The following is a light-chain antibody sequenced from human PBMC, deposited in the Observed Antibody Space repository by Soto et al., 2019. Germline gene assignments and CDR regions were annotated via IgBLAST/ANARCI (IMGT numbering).Light chain of an antibody. CDR3: CSYAGSSTDVV. J-gene: IGLJ2*01. CDR1: SIVVGSYNL. Sequence: QSALTQPASVSGSPGQSITISCTGTSIVVGSYNLVSWYQQHPGKAPKLMIYEGSKRPSGVSNRFSGSKSGNTASLTISGLQAEDEADYYCCSYAGSSTDVVFGGGTKLTVL. CDR2: EGS. V-gene: IGLV2-23*01.